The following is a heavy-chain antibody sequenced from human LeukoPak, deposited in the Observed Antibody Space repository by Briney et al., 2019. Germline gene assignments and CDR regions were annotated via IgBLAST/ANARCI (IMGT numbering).Heavy chain of an antibody. D-gene: IGHD2-15*01. Sequence: GGSLRLSCAASGFTFSSYGMHWVRQAPGKGLEWVAVISYDGSNKYYADSAKGRFTISRDNSKNTLYLQMNSLRAEDTAVYYCARRGSYYGMDVWGQGTTVTVSS. J-gene: IGHJ6*02. CDR1: GFTFSSYG. V-gene: IGHV3-30*03. CDR3: ARRGSYYGMDV. CDR2: ISYDGSNK.